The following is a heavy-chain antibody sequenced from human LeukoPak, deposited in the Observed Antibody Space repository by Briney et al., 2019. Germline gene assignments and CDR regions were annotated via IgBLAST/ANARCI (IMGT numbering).Heavy chain of an antibody. Sequence: PGGSLRLSCAASGFTFSNAWMSWVRKAPGKGLEWVGRIKSKTDGGTTDYAAPVKGRFTISRDDSKNTLYLQMNSLKTEDTAVYYCTTWGYDSSGYYENWFDPWGQGTLVTVSS. J-gene: IGHJ5*02. D-gene: IGHD3-22*01. V-gene: IGHV3-15*01. CDR2: IKSKTDGGTT. CDR3: TTWGYDSSGYYENWFDP. CDR1: GFTFSNAW.